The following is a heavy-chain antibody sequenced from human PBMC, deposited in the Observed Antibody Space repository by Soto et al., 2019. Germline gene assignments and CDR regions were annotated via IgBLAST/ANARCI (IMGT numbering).Heavy chain of an antibody. CDR2: VSGSGSFT. J-gene: IGHJ4*02. Sequence: EVQLLESGGGLVQPGGSLRLSCAASGFTFRSYAMSWVRQAPGKGLEWVSVVSGSGSFTSYADSVKGRFTISRDNSKNTLQLQLTSLRAEDTAVSYCAKGAQYFYDSSGYFDYWCLGTLVTVSS. V-gene: IGHV3-23*01. D-gene: IGHD3-22*01. CDR1: GFTFRSYA. CDR3: AKGAQYFYDSSGYFDY.